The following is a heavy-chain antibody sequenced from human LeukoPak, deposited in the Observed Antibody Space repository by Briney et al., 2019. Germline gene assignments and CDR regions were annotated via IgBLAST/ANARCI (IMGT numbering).Heavy chain of an antibody. V-gene: IGHV3-30*04. CDR3: ARDTTDNYYYYMDV. CDR2: ISYDGSNK. Sequence: GGSLRLSCAASGFTFSSYAMHWVRQAPGKGLEWVAVISYDGSNKYYADSVKGRFTISRDNSKNTLYLQMNSLRAEDTAVYYCARDTTDNYYYYMDVWGKGTTVTVSS. J-gene: IGHJ6*03. CDR1: GFTFSSYA. D-gene: IGHD4-17*01.